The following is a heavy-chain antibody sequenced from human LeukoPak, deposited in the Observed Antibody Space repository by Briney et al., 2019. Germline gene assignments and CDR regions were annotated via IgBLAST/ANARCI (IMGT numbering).Heavy chain of an antibody. Sequence: GSLRLSCAASGFTVSTNYMNWVWQAPGKGLEWIAYIHYSRGPYYNPSLKSRVTISIDTSKSQFSLKLSSVTAADTAVYYCARRIVSEPPIQQGNWLDPWGQGILVTVSS. CDR3: ARRIVSEPPIQQGNWLDP. CDR1: GFTVSTNY. D-gene: IGHD5/OR15-5a*01. V-gene: IGHV4-59*08. CDR2: IHYSRGP. J-gene: IGHJ5*02.